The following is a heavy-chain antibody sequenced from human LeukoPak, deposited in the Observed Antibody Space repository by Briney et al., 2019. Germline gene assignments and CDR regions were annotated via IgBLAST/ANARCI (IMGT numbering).Heavy chain of an antibody. Sequence: GESLRISCMGSGYSFGHYWINWVRHMPGKGLEWMGTIDPNDSYTNYSPSFQGHVTISADKSIHTAFLQWNSLKASDTAMYYCARRVDHYYGSEYFYNACDSWGQGTLVTVSS. CDR2: IDPNDSYT. CDR1: GYSFGHYW. J-gene: IGHJ4*02. V-gene: IGHV5-10-1*01. D-gene: IGHD3-10*01. CDR3: ARRVDHYYGSEYFYNACDS.